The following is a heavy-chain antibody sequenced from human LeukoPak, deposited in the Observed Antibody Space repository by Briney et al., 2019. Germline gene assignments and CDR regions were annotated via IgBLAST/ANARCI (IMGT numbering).Heavy chain of an antibody. CDR2: IYYSGST. V-gene: IGHV4-31*03. D-gene: IGHD4-23*01. CDR3: ATSGRNSIDY. CDR1: GGSISSGGYY. J-gene: IGHJ4*02. Sequence: PSETLSLTCTVSGGSISSGGYYWSWIRQHPGKGLEWIGYIYYSGSTYYNPSLKSRVTISVDTSKNQFSLKLSSVTVADAAVYYCATSGRNSIDYWGQGTLVTVSS.